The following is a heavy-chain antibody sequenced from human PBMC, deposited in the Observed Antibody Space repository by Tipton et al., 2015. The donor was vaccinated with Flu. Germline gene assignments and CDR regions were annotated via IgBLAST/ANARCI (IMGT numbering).Heavy chain of an antibody. V-gene: IGHV3-9*03. CDR3: AKDGYSYVNGALDI. J-gene: IGHJ3*02. Sequence: SLRLSCAASGFTFHDYAMHWVRQVPGQGLQWVSSISWNGNHRGYADSVRGRFTISRDNAKNSLYLEMNGLRVEDVALYYCAKDGYSYVNGALDIRGQGTMVTVSS. D-gene: IGHD5-18*01. CDR2: ISWNGNHR. CDR1: GFTFHDYA.